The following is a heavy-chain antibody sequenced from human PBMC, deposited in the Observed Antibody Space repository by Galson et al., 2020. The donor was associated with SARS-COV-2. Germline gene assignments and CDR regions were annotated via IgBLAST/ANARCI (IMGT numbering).Heavy chain of an antibody. D-gene: IGHD3-10*01. Sequence: TGGSLRLSCAASGFTFDDYAMHWVRQAPGKGLEWVSGISWNSGSIGYAVSVKGRFTISRDNAKNSLYLQMNSLRAEDTALYYCAKDMPYYYGSGSYFNWGQGTLVTVSS. J-gene: IGHJ4*02. CDR3: AKDMPYYYGSGSYFN. CDR1: GFTFDDYA. CDR2: ISWNSGSI. V-gene: IGHV3-9*01.